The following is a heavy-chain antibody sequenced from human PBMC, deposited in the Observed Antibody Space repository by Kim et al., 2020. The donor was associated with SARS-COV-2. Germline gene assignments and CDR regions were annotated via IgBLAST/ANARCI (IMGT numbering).Heavy chain of an antibody. J-gene: IGHJ4*02. Sequence: GGSLRLSCAASGFSFSSYWMSWVRQAPGKGLEWVADIKQDGSEKYYVDSVKGRFTISRDNAKNSLYLQMNSLRAEDTAVYYCARDTLTYYYDSSGYYTEYYFDYWGQGTLVTVSS. CDR3: ARDTLTYYYDSSGYYTEYYFDY. D-gene: IGHD3-22*01. CDR2: IKQDGSEK. CDR1: GFSFSSYW. V-gene: IGHV3-7*03.